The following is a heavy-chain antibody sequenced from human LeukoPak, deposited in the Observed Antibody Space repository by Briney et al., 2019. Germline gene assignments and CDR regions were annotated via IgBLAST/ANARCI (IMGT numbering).Heavy chain of an antibody. Sequence: GGSLRLSCAASGFTFSSYWMTWVRQAPGKGLEWVANIKQDGSEKHYVDSVKGRFTISRDNAKSSLYLQMNSLRAEDTAVYYCARIWMTDVVAPGDYWGQGTLVTVSS. V-gene: IGHV3-7*01. CDR2: IKQDGSEK. D-gene: IGHD5-12*01. CDR3: ARIWMTDVVAPGDY. J-gene: IGHJ4*02. CDR1: GFTFSSYW.